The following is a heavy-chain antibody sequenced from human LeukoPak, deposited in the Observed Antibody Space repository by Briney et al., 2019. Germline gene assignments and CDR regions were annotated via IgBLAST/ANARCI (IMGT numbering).Heavy chain of an antibody. V-gene: IGHV4-30-2*01. D-gene: IGHD3-3*01. J-gene: IGHJ3*02. CDR1: GGSISSGGYY. CDR3: ARITDRTIFGEIMHGFDI. Sequence: PSQTLSLTCTVSGGSISSGGYYWSWIRQPPGKGLEWIGYIYHSGSTYYNPSLKSRVTISVDRSKNQFSLKLSSVTAADTAVYYCARITDRTIFGEIMHGFDIWGQGTPVTVSS. CDR2: IYHSGST.